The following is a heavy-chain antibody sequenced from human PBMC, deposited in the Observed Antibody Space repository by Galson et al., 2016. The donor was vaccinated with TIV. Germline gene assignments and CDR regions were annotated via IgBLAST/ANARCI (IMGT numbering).Heavy chain of an antibody. Sequence: SVKVSCKVSGDSLSELVMHWVRQAPGKGLEWMGGFDPEVGKTIYAQKLEGRVTMTADTSTDTSYMELGSLRFEDTAMYYCATVAWFPGLSLDNWGQGTQVTVSS. V-gene: IGHV1-24*01. CDR2: FDPEVGKT. CDR3: ATVAWFPGLSLDN. CDR1: GDSLSELV. D-gene: IGHD3-22*01. J-gene: IGHJ1*01.